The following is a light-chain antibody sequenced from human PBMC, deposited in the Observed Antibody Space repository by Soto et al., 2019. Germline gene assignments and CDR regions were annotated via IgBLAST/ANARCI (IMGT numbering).Light chain of an antibody. CDR2: EVI. J-gene: IGLJ3*02. Sequence: QSALTQPASVSGSPGRSIIISCTGTSTDIGTYNSVSWYQHHPGKAPKLLIFEVIDRPSGVSDRFSGSKSGNTASLTISSLQFEDEADYYCCSYTTTYTLVFGGGTKLTVL. CDR1: STDIGTYNS. V-gene: IGLV2-14*01. CDR3: CSYTTTYTLV.